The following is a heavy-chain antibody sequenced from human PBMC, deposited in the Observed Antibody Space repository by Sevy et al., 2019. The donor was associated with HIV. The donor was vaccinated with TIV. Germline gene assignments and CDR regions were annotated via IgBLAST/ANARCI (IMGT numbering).Heavy chain of an antibody. CDR2: IYHSGST. CDR1: GGSISSGGYS. D-gene: IGHD2-2*01. V-gene: IGHV4-30-2*01. J-gene: IGHJ3*02. Sequence: SDTLSLTCAVSGGSISSGGYSWSWIRQPPGKGLEWIGYIYHSGSTYYNPSLKSRVTISVDRSKNQFSLKLSSVTAADTAVYYCARGALLGYCSSTSCYVSAFDIWGQGTMVTVSS. CDR3: ARGALLGYCSSTSCYVSAFDI.